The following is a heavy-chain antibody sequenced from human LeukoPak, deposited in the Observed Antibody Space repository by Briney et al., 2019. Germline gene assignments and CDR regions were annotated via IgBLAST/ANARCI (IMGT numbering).Heavy chain of an antibody. J-gene: IGHJ4*02. D-gene: IGHD5-12*01. CDR2: IYYSGST. Sequence: SETLSLTCTVSGASIITSRYYWGWIRQPPGKGLEWIGSIYYSGSTYYNPSLKSRVTISVDTSKNQFSLKLSSVTAADTAVYYCARGYDYLRHFDYWGQGTLVTVSS. CDR1: GASIITSRYY. CDR3: ARGYDYLRHFDY. V-gene: IGHV4-39*07.